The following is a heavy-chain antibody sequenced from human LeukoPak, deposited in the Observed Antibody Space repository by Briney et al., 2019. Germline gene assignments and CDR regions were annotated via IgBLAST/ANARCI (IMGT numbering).Heavy chain of an antibody. Sequence: GGSLRLSCVASGFTFSDYTMHWVRQAPGKGLEYVSAISSYGDNTYYANSVKGRFTISRDNSKNTLYLQMGSLRADDMAVYYCARATNSYGGNSDYWGQGTLVNVSS. V-gene: IGHV3-64*01. CDR2: ISSYGDNT. CDR3: ARATNSYGGNSDY. D-gene: IGHD4-23*01. J-gene: IGHJ4*02. CDR1: GFTFSDYT.